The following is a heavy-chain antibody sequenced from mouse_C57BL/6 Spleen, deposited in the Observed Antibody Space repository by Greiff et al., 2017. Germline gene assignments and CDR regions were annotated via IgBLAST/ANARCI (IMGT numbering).Heavy chain of an antibody. D-gene: IGHD1-1*01. CDR1: GYTFPDYY. Sequence: VQLQQSGPVLVKPGASVKMSCKASGYTFPDYYMNWVKQSHGKSLEWIGVINPYNGGTSYNQKFKGKATLTVDKSSSTAYMELNSLTSEDSAVYYGARATTGVNPWFAYWGQGTLVTVSA. CDR3: ARATTGVNPWFAY. J-gene: IGHJ3*01. V-gene: IGHV1-19*01. CDR2: INPYNGGT.